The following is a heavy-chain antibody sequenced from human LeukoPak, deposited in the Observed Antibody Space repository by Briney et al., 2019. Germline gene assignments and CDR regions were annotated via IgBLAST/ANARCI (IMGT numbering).Heavy chain of an antibody. CDR3: ARGGSFVNY. CDR2: IGSGGSMR. J-gene: IGHJ4*02. Sequence: GSLRLSCAASGFTFDTYEMNWVRQTPGRGLEWVAYIGSGGSMRYYADSVKGRFTISRINAKNSLYLQMNSLRAEDTAVYYCARGGSFVNYWGQATLVTVSS. V-gene: IGHV3-48*03. CDR1: GFTFDTYE. D-gene: IGHD1-26*01.